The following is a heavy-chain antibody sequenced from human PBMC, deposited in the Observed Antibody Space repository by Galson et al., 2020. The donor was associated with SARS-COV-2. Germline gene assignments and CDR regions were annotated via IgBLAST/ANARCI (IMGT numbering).Heavy chain of an antibody. Sequence: SETLSLTCTVSGGSISSSSYYWGWIRQPPGKGLEWIGSIYYSGSTYYNPSLKSRVTISVDTSKNQFSLKLSSVTAADTAVYYCARTVTYYEFWSGYYVENWFDPWGQGTLVTVSS. D-gene: IGHD3-3*01. CDR2: IYYSGST. CDR1: GGSISSSSYY. J-gene: IGHJ5*02. V-gene: IGHV4-39*07. CDR3: ARTVTYYEFWSGYYVENWFDP.